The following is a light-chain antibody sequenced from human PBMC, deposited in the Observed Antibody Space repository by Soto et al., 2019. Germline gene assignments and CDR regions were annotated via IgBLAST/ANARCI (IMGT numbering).Light chain of an antibody. J-gene: IGKJ1*01. CDR1: QSISSY. CDR2: DAS. CDR3: QQYNSYPWT. Sequence: DIHMTQSASTLSASVGYRSTITCRASQSISSYLNWYQQKPGKAPKLLIYDASSLESGVPSRFSGSGSGTEFALTISSLQPDDFETYYCQQYNSYPWTFGQGTKVDIK. V-gene: IGKV1-5*01.